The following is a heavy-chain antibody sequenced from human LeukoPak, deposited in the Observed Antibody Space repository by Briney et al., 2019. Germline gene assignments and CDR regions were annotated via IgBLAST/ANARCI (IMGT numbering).Heavy chain of an antibody. CDR3: ATLRDYYDSSGYYPPFDY. D-gene: IGHD3-22*01. CDR1: GYTLTELS. Sequence: ASVKVSCKVSGYTLTELSMHWVRQAPGKGLEWMGGFDPEDGETIYAQKFQGRVTMTEDTSTDTAYMELSSLRSEDTAVYYCATLRDYYDSSGYYPPFDYWGQGTLVTVSS. V-gene: IGHV1-24*01. J-gene: IGHJ4*02. CDR2: FDPEDGET.